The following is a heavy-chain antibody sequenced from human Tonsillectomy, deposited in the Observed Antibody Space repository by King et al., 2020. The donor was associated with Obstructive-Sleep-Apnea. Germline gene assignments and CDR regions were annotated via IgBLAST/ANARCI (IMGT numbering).Heavy chain of an antibody. CDR1: GFTFSSYA. J-gene: IGHJ2*01. D-gene: IGHD3-10*01. Sequence: VQLVESGGGLVQPGGSLRLSCAASGFTFSSYAMSWVRQAPGKGLEWVSAISGSGGSTYYADSVKGRFIISRDNSKKKLYLQMNSLRAEDTAVYYCAKDVGVRGVIQLTAGYFDLWGRGTLVTVSS. CDR3: AKDVGVRGVIQLTAGYFDL. V-gene: IGHV3-23*04. CDR2: ISGSGGST.